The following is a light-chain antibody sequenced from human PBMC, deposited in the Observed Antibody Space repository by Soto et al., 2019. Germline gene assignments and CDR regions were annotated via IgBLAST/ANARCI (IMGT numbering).Light chain of an antibody. J-gene: IGKJ4*01. V-gene: IGKV1-13*02. CDR1: QDIRNT. Sequence: AIHMTQSPSSLSASVGDGVAISCRASQDIRNTLAWYQQKPGEAPKLLIFAASNLQSGVPSRFSGSGSVTDFTLTISSLQPEDFATYYCQQLNSYPLTFGGGTKVDIK. CDR3: QQLNSYPLT. CDR2: AAS.